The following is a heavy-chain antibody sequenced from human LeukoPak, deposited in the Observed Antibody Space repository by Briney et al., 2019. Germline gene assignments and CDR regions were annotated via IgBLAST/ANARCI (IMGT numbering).Heavy chain of an antibody. CDR1: GYTFTGYY. D-gene: IGHD6-13*01. J-gene: IGHJ5*02. V-gene: IGHV1-2*02. CDR2: INPNSGGT. Sequence: ASVKVSCKASGYTFTGYYIHWVRQAPGQGLEWMGWINPNSGGTNYVQKFQGRVTMTRDTSISTAYMELSRLRSDDTAVYYCAREGSSSRFDPWGQGTLVTVSS. CDR3: AREGSSSRFDP.